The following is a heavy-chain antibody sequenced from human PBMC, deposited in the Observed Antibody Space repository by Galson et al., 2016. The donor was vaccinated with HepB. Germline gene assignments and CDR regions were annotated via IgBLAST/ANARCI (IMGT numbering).Heavy chain of an antibody. D-gene: IGHD3-22*01. CDR1: GFSLRTSGVG. V-gene: IGHV2-5*02. CDR3: VHSDYYDRSGYYVSGGSYFDC. Sequence: PALVKPTQTLTLTCTFSGFSLRTSGVGVGWIRQPPGKALEWLALIYWDDDKRYSPSLKSRLTITKDTSNNQVVLTMTNMDPVDTATYYCVHSDYYDRSGYYVSGGSYFDCWGQGTLVTVSS. CDR2: IYWDDDK. J-gene: IGHJ4*02.